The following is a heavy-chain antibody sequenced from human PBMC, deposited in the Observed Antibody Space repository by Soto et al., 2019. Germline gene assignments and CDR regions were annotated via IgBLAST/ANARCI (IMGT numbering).Heavy chain of an antibody. D-gene: IGHD5-18*01. CDR3: ARDRRGIQLWSQAGMDV. J-gene: IGHJ6*02. CDR2: ISRSSSYI. Sequence: GGSLRLSCAASGFTFSSYSMNWVRQAPGEWLEWVSSISRSSSYIYYADSVKGRFTISRDNAKNSLYLQMNSLRAEDTAVYYCARDRRGIQLWSQAGMDVWGQGTTVTVSS. V-gene: IGHV3-21*01. CDR1: GFTFSSYS.